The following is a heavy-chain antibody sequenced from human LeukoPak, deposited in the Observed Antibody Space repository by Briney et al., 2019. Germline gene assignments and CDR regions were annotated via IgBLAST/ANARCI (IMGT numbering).Heavy chain of an antibody. CDR2: IYYSGST. V-gene: IGHV4-59*08. J-gene: IGHJ4*02. D-gene: IGHD2-2*01. Sequence: PSETLSLTCTVSGGSMSSYYWSWIRQPPGKGLEWIAYIYYSGSTSYNPSLKSRVTILVDTSNNQFSLKLSSVTAADTAVYYCARHVGGGSSTGFDIWGQGTLVTVSS. CDR1: GGSMSSYY. CDR3: ARHVGGGSSTGFDI.